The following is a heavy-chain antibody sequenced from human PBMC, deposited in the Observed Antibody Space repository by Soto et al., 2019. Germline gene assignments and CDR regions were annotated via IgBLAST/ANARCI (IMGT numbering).Heavy chain of an antibody. CDR2: ISYDGSNK. CDR3: ARVGGNSSSWLNYGMDV. D-gene: IGHD6-13*01. Sequence: GGSLRLSCAASGFTFSSYAMHWVRQAPGKGLEWVAVISYDGSNKYYADSVKGRFTISRDNSKNTLYLQMNSLRAEDTAVYYCARVGGNSSSWLNYGMDVWGQGTTVTVSS. J-gene: IGHJ6*02. CDR1: GFTFSSYA. V-gene: IGHV3-30-3*01.